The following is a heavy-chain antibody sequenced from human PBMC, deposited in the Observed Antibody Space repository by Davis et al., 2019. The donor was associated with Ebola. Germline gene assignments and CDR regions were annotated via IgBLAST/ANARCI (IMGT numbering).Heavy chain of an antibody. Sequence: PGGSLRPSCAASGFAFSDYYMNWTRQAPGKGLEWVSYVTGSSSYTNYADSVKGRFTLSRDNAKNSLYLQMNSLRAEDTAIYYCARAGTTGTTDWFDPWGQGTLVTVSS. CDR1: GFAFSDYY. D-gene: IGHD1-1*01. J-gene: IGHJ5*02. CDR3: ARAGTTGTTDWFDP. CDR2: VTGSSSYT. V-gene: IGHV3-11*06.